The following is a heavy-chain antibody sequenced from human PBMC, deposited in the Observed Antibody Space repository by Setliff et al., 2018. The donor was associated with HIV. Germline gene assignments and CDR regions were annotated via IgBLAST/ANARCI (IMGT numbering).Heavy chain of an antibody. V-gene: IGHV4-59*01. CDR2: IDXSGYT. D-gene: IGHD5-18*01. J-gene: IGHJ4*02. CDR1: GVSISSYY. Sequence: SETLSLTCGVFGVSISSYYWSLXRQPPGKRLEWIGYIDXSGYTTYNPSLXXXXTISLXTSKNQVSLKLSSVAAADTAVYYCARGGYRDGYYYWGQGTPXXVSS. CDR3: ARGGYRDGYYY.